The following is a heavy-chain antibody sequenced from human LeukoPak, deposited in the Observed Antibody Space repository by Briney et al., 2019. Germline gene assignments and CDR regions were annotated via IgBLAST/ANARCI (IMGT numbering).Heavy chain of an antibody. CDR2: IRYDGSNK. CDR1: GFTFSSYA. V-gene: IGHV3-30*02. D-gene: IGHD1-1*01. J-gene: IGHJ5*02. CDR3: AKDKNAPGWFDP. Sequence: PGGSLRLSCAASGFTFSSYAMHWVRQAPGKGLEWVAFIRYDGSNKYYADSVKGRFTISRDNSKNTLYLQMNSLRAEDTAVCYCAKDKNAPGWFDPWGQGTLVTVSS.